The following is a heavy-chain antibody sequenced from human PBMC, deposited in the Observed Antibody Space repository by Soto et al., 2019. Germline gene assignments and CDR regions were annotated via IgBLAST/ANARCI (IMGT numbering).Heavy chain of an antibody. Sequence: PSETLSLTCTVSGGSISSGGYYWSWIRQHPGKGLEWIGYIYYSGSTYYNPSLKSRVTISVDTSKNQFSLKLSSVTAADTAVYYCARGLTSYSSSWDWFDPWGQGTLVTVSS. D-gene: IGHD6-13*01. CDR1: GGSISSGGYY. V-gene: IGHV4-31*03. CDR2: IYYSGST. CDR3: ARGLTSYSSSWDWFDP. J-gene: IGHJ5*02.